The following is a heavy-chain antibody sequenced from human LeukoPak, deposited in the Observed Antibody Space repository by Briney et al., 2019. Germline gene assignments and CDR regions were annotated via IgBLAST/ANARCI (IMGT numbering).Heavy chain of an antibody. CDR3: ARVVIAVADDNWFDP. V-gene: IGHV3-53*01. CDR2: IYSGGST. CDR1: GFTVSSNY. D-gene: IGHD6-19*01. Sequence: PGGSLRLSCAASGFTVSSNYMSWVRQAPGKGLEWVSVIYSGGSTYYADSVKGRFTISRDNSKNTLYLQMNSLRAEDTAVYYCARVVIAVADDNWFDPWGQGTLVTVSS. J-gene: IGHJ5*02.